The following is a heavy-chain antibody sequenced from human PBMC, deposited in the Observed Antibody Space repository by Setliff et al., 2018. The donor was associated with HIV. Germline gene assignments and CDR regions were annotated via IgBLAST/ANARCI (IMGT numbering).Heavy chain of an antibody. J-gene: IGHJ4*02. CDR1: GFTFTDYT. V-gene: IGHV3-23*01. D-gene: IGHD3-22*01. Sequence: PGGSLRLSCAASGFTFTDYTMNWVRQAPGKGLEWVSAISGSGGRTYYADSVKGRFTISRDSSKNTLYLQMNSLRAEETAVYYSAKTYYYDSSGYYGVDYWGQGTLVTVSS. CDR2: ISGSGGRT. CDR3: AKTYYYDSSGYYGVDY.